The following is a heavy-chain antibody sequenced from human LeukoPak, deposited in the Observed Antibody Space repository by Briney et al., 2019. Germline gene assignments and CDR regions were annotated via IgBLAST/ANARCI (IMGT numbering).Heavy chain of an antibody. Sequence: SETLSLTCAVYGGSFSGYYWSWIRQPPGKGLEWIGEINHSGSTNYNPSLKSRVTISVDTSKNQFSLKLSSVTAADTAVYYCARGLVVVAALYVKPGDYFDYWGQGTLVTVSS. CDR1: GGSFSGYY. J-gene: IGHJ4*02. D-gene: IGHD2-15*01. CDR2: INHSGST. V-gene: IGHV4-34*01. CDR3: ARGLVVVAALYVKPGDYFDY.